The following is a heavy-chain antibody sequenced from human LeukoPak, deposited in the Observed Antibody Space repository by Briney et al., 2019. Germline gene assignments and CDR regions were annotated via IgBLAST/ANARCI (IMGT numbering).Heavy chain of an antibody. D-gene: IGHD2-2*01. CDR2: ISGSGANT. Sequence: GGSLRLSCAASGFTFSSYAMTWVRQAPGKGLEWVSAISGSGANTYYADSVKGRFTISRDNSKNTLYLQMNSPRAEDTAVYYCAKVLTSCFDYWGQGTLVTVSS. J-gene: IGHJ4*02. CDR1: GFTFSSYA. V-gene: IGHV3-23*01. CDR3: AKVLTSCFDY.